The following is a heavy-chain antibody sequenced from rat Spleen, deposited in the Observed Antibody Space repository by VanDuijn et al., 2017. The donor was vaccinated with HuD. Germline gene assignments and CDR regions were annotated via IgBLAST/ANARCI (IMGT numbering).Heavy chain of an antibody. J-gene: IGHJ2*01. D-gene: IGHD1-12*02. CDR1: GFTFSDYG. Sequence: EVQLVESGGGLVQPGRSLKLSCAASGFTFSDYGMAWVRQAPGKGLEWVTSITKTGGSTYYPDSVKGRFTVSRDNAKSTLYLQMNSLRSEDTATYYCTRDGSYGNYFDYWGQGVMVTVSS. V-gene: IGHV5-31*01. CDR2: ITKTGGST. CDR3: TRDGSYGNYFDY.